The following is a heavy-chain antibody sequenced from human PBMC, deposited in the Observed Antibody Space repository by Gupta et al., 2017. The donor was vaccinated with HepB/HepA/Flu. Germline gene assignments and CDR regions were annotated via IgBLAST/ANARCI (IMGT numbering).Heavy chain of an antibody. CDR1: GFTFSSYS. V-gene: IGHV3-21*01. J-gene: IGHJ6*03. Sequence: EVQLVESGGGLVKPGGSLRLSCAASGFTFSSYSMNWVRQAPGKGLEWVSSISSRSSYIYDADSVKGRFTSFRDNAKNSLYLQMKSLRAEDTAVCYCAGDWPMDVGVKGSTVTVSS. CDR3: AGDWPMDV. CDR2: ISSRSSYI.